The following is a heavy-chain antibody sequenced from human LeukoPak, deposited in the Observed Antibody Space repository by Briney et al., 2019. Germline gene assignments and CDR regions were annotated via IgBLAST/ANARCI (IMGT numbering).Heavy chain of an antibody. J-gene: IGHJ3*02. V-gene: IGHV3-23*01. CDR2: ISDSGGST. Sequence: GSLRLSCAVSGITLSNYGMSWVRQAPGKGLEWVAGISDSGGSTNYADSVKGRFTISRDNAKNSLYLQMNSLRAEDTAVYYCARVYSDSSSWYAFDIWGQGTMVTVSS. CDR3: ARVYSDSSSWYAFDI. D-gene: IGHD6-13*01. CDR1: GITLSNYG.